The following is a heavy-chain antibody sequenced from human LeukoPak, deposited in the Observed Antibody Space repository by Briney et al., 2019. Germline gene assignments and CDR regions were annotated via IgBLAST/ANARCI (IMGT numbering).Heavy chain of an antibody. CDR1: GFTFIAIT. CDR3: ARDGPHSLDY. CDR2: ISSSSSYI. V-gene: IGHV3-21*03. J-gene: IGHJ4*02. Sequence: GGSLRLSCAASGFTFIAITLNWSARPPGRGRKGVSSISSSSSYIYYADSVKGRFTISRDNAKNSLYLQMNSLRAEDTAVYYCARDGPHSLDYWGQGTLVTVSS.